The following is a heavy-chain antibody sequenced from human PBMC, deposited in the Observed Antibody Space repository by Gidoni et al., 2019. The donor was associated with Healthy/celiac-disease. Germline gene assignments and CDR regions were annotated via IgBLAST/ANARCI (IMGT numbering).Heavy chain of an antibody. CDR1: GFTFSNAW. CDR3: TPTGVRGVIGADY. V-gene: IGHV3-15*01. D-gene: IGHD3-10*01. J-gene: IGHJ4*02. Sequence: EVQLVESGGGLVKPGGSLRLSCAASGFTFSNAWMSWVRQAPGKGLEWVGRIKSKTDGGTTDYAAPVKGRFTISRDDSKNTLYLQMNSLKTEDTAVYYCTPTGVRGVIGADYWGQGTLVTVSS. CDR2: IKSKTDGGTT.